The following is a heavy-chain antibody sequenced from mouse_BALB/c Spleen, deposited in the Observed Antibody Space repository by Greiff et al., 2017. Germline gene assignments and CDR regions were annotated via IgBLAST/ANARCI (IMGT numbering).Heavy chain of an antibody. CDR1: GFTFSSFG. J-gene: IGHJ3*01. Sequence: EVQLVESGGGLVQPGGSRKLSCAASGFTFSSFGMHWVRQAPEKGLEWVAYISSVSSTIYYADTVKGRFTISRDNPKNTLFLQMTSLRSEDTAMYYCARDDYDWAWFAYWGQGTLVTVSA. D-gene: IGHD2-4*01. V-gene: IGHV5-17*02. CDR3: ARDDYDWAWFAY. CDR2: ISSVSSTI.